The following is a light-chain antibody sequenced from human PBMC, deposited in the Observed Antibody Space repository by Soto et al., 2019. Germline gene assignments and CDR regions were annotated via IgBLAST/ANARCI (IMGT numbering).Light chain of an antibody. J-gene: IGKJ1*01. CDR1: QSVNNNQ. V-gene: IGKV3-20*01. CDR2: GAS. Sequence: EVVLTQSPGTLSLSPGERATLSCRASQSVNNNQLAWYQQKPGQAPRLLIYGASNRATGIPDRFSGSGSGTDFTLTIARLEPEDFAVFYCQEYFNSSQTFGQGTKVEIK. CDR3: QEYFNSSQT.